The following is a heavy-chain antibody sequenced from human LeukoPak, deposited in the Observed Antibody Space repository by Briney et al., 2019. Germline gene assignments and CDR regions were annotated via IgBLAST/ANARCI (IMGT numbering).Heavy chain of an antibody. CDR1: GFTVSSYG. CDR2: VYSDGVT. Sequence: GGSLRLSCAASGFTVSSYGMSWVRQAPGKGPEWVSLVYSDGVTRYADSVQGRFTISRDNSKNTVYLQMNSLRAEDTAVYYCARGGGSYPIDYWGQGTLVTVSS. J-gene: IGHJ4*02. V-gene: IGHV3-53*01. CDR3: ARGGGSYPIDY. D-gene: IGHD1-26*01.